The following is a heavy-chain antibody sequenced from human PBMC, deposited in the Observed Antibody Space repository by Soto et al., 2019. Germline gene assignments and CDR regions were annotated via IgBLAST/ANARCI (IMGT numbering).Heavy chain of an antibody. V-gene: IGHV3-23*01. Sequence: GGSLRLSCAASGFTFSSYAMSWVRQAPGKGLEWVSAISGSGGSTYYADSVKGRFTISRDNSKNTLYLQMNSLRAEDTAVYYCAKAPLDCSSTSCSPLRYYMDVWGKGTTVTVSS. D-gene: IGHD2-2*01. CDR2: ISGSGGST. J-gene: IGHJ6*03. CDR1: GFTFSSYA. CDR3: AKAPLDCSSTSCSPLRYYMDV.